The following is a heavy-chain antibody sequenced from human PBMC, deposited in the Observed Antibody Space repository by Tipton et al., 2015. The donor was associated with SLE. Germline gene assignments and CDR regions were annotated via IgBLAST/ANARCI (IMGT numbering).Heavy chain of an antibody. J-gene: IGHJ2*01. Sequence: QVQLVQSGAEVKKPGASVKVSCKASGYTFTACYMHWVRQAPGQGLEWMGWINPNSGGTNYAQKLQGRVTMTTDTSTSTAYMELRSLRSDYTAVYYCAGALGGGYDFWSGYSGWYFDLWGRGTLVTVSS. V-gene: IGHV1-2*02. CDR2: INPNSGGT. CDR1: GYTFTACY. D-gene: IGHD3-3*01. CDR3: AGALGGGYDFWSGYSGWYFDL.